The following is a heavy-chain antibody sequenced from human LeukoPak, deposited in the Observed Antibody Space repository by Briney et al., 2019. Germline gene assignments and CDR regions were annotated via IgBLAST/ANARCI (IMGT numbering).Heavy chain of an antibody. D-gene: IGHD1-26*01. J-gene: IGHJ4*02. CDR2: IYSGGNT. V-gene: IGHV3-53*01. Sequence: GGSLRLSCAASGFTVSTNFMSWVRQAPGKGLDYVSLIYSGGNTYYADSVKGRSTISRDNSKNTLYLQMNSLRAEDTAVYYCASGSPSDYWGQGTLVTVSS. CDR3: ASGSPSDY. CDR1: GFTVSTNF.